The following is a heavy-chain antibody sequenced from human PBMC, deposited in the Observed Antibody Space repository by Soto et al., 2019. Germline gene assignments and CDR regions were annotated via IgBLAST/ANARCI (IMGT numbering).Heavy chain of an antibody. D-gene: IGHD3-22*01. CDR1: GFTFSSYS. J-gene: IGHJ4*02. CDR2: ISSSSSYI. CDR3: ARDRVHYYDSRAFDY. V-gene: IGHV3-21*01. Sequence: EVQLVESGGGLVKPGGSLRLSCVASGFTFSSYSMNWVRQAPGKGLEWVSSISSSSSYIYYADSVKGRFTISRDNAKNSLYLQMNSLRAEDTAVYYCARDRVHYYDSRAFDYWGQGTLVTVSS.